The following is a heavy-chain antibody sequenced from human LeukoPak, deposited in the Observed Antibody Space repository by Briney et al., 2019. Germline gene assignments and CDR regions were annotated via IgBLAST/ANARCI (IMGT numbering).Heavy chain of an antibody. D-gene: IGHD3-9*01. CDR2: IRGDGSST. CDR3: AKDRAGDILTAYHNWFDP. CDR1: GLTFSNYW. V-gene: IGHV3-74*01. J-gene: IGHJ5*02. Sequence: GGSLRLSCAASGLTFSNYWMHWVRQAPGKGLVWVSRIRGDGSSTNYADSVKGRFTISRDNSKNTLYLQMNSLRAEDTAVYYCAKDRAGDILTAYHNWFDPWGQGTLVTVSS.